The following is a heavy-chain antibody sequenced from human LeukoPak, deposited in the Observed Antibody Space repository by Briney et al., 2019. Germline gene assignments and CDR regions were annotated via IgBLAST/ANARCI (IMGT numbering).Heavy chain of an antibody. CDR3: ARGDYYGEGDNYYFDY. J-gene: IGHJ4*02. CDR2: IYYSGST. V-gene: IGHV4-59*01. D-gene: IGHD4-17*01. Sequence: PSETLSLTCAVYGGSFSGYYWSWTRQPPGKGLEWIGYIYYSGSTNYNPSLKSRVTISVDTSKNQFSLKLSSVTAADTAVYYCARGDYYGEGDNYYFDYWGQGTLVTVSS. CDR1: GGSFSGYY.